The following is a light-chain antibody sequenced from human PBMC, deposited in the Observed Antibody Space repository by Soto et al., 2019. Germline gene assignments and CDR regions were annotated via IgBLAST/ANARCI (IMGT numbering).Light chain of an antibody. Sequence: EIVLTQSPGTLSLSPGERATLYCRASQSVGSNYLAWYQQKPGQAPRVLIYGASSRATGIPDRFSGSGSGADFTLTIRRLEPEDFEVYYCQQYTTSPFTFGPGTKVAIK. CDR2: GAS. J-gene: IGKJ3*01. V-gene: IGKV3-20*01. CDR1: QSVGSNY. CDR3: QQYTTSPFT.